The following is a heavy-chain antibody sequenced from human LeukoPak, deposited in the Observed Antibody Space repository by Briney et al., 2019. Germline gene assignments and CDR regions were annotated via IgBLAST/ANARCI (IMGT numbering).Heavy chain of an antibody. CDR3: ARVGGVTAMVRGVPFDY. V-gene: IGHV4-39*07. D-gene: IGHD3-10*01. CDR2: IYYSGGT. CDR1: GGSISSSSYY. Sequence: SETLSLTCTVSGGSISSSSYYWGWTRQPPGKGLEWIGSIYYSGGTYYNPSLKSRVTISVDTSKNQFSLKLSSVTAADTAVYYCARVGGVTAMVRGVPFDYWGQGTLVTVSS. J-gene: IGHJ4*02.